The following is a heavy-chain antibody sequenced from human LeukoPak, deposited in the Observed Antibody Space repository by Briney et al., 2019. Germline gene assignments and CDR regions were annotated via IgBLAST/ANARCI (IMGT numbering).Heavy chain of an antibody. V-gene: IGHV3-30*03. CDR3: ARVRAGYCTSTSCYTGMDV. CDR1: GFTFSSYG. Sequence: SLRLSCAASGFTFSSYGMHWVRQAPGKGLEWVALISYDGSNEYYADSARGRFTISRDNSKFTLYMQMNSLRAEDTAVYYCARVRAGYCTSTSCYTGMDVWGQGTTVTVSS. J-gene: IGHJ6*02. D-gene: IGHD2-2*01. CDR2: ISYDGSNE.